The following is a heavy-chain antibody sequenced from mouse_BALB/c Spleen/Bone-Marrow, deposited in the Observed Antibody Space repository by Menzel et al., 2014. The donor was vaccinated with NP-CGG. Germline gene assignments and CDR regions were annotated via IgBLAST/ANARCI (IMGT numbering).Heavy chain of an antibody. J-gene: IGHJ2*01. Sequence: QVQLQQSGAELARPGASVKMSCKASGYTFTDYAMHWVKQSHAKSLEWIGVISTYYGDASYNQKFRGKATMTVDKSSSTAYMELARLTSEDSAIYYCARDLDYWGQGTTLTVSS. CDR1: GYTFTDYA. CDR3: ARDLDY. V-gene: IGHV1S137*01. CDR2: ISTYYGDA.